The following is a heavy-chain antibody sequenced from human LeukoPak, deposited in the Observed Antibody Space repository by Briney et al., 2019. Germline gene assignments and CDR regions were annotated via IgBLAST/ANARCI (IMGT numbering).Heavy chain of an antibody. J-gene: IGHJ5*02. CDR3: AKGSDSSGYLHTDNWFDP. Sequence: QTGGSLRLSCAASGFTFSSYAMSWVRQAPGKGLEWVSAISGSGGSTYYADSVKGRFTISRDNSKNTLYLQMNSLRAEDTAVYYCAKGSDSSGYLHTDNWFDPWGQGTLATVSS. V-gene: IGHV3-23*01. CDR2: ISGSGGST. D-gene: IGHD3-22*01. CDR1: GFTFSSYA.